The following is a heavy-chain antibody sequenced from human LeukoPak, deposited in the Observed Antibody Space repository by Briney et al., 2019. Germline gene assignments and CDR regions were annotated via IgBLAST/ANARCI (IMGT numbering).Heavy chain of an antibody. D-gene: IGHD6-19*01. V-gene: IGHV3-74*01. CDR3: AKDLGGWPYYFDY. Sequence: GGSLRLSCAASGFTFNKYWIHWVRQAPGKGLEWVSRIDSSGRTIGYADSVKGRFTISRDNSKNTLYLQMNSLRAEDTAVYYCAKDLGGWPYYFDYWGQGTLVTVSS. J-gene: IGHJ4*02. CDR1: GFTFNKYW. CDR2: IDSSGRTI.